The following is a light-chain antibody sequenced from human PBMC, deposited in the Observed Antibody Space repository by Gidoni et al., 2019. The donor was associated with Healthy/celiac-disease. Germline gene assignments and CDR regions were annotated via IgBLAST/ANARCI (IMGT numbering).Light chain of an antibody. CDR3: QQYDNLPPT. CDR2: DAS. CDR1: QDISNY. Sequence: DMRVTQSPSSLSASVGDRVTITCQASQDISNYLIWYQQKPGKAPKLLIYDASNLETGVPSRFRGSGSGPDFSFTVSRMQPQAIATNNCQQYDNLPPTFXHXTKVXIK. V-gene: IGKV1-33*01. J-gene: IGKJ2*01.